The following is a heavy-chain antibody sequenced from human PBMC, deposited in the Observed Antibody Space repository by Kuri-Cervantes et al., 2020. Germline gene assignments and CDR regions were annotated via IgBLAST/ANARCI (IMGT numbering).Heavy chain of an antibody. CDR2: IIPIFGKA. CDR3: ATAAGITGTTGCSHYYYYYYMDV. CDR1: GCTFSSYS. D-gene: IGHD1-7*01. Sequence: SSVKVSCKACGCTFSSYSMFWVRLAPGQLLEWMGGIIPIFGKANYVEKFQGRVTITGDKSTSTAYMELGSLRSEDPAVYYCATAAGITGTTGCSHYYYYYYMDVWGKGTTVTVSS. J-gene: IGHJ6*03. V-gene: IGHV1-69*06.